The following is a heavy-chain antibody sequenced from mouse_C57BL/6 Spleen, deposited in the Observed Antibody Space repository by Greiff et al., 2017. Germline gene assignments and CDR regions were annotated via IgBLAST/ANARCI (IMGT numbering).Heavy chain of an antibody. V-gene: IGHV1-64*01. D-gene: IGHD1-1*01. Sequence: QVQLQQPGAELVKPGASVKLSCKASGYTFTSSWMHWVKQRPGQGLEWIGMIHPNSGSTNYNEKFKSKATLTVDKSSSTAYMQLSSLTSEDSAVYYCARDYGSRGFDYWGQGTTLTVSS. CDR3: ARDYGSRGFDY. CDR2: IHPNSGST. CDR1: GYTFTSSW. J-gene: IGHJ2*01.